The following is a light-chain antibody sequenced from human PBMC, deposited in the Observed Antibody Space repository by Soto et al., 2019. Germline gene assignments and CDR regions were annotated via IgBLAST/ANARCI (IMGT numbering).Light chain of an antibody. V-gene: IGKV1-5*01. CDR2: DAS. CDR3: QHYITYPYT. J-gene: IGKJ5*01. CDR1: QSISSW. Sequence: DIQMTQSPSTLSSSVGDRVTITCRASQSISSWLAWYQQKPGKAPKLLIYDASSLESGVPSRFSGGGSGTEFTLTISSLQPDDFASYYCQHYITYPYTFGQGTRLEIK.